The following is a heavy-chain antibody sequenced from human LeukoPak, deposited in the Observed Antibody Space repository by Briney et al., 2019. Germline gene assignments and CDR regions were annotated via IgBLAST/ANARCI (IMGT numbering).Heavy chain of an antibody. CDR2: ISYDGSNK. Sequence: GGSLRLSCAASGFTFSSYAMHWVRQAPGKGLEWVAVISYDGSNKYYADSVKGRFTISRDNSKNTLYLQMSSLRAEDTAVYYCARGEPRYYYDSSGYYFDWFDPWGQGTLVTVSS. CDR3: ARGEPRYYYDSSGYYFDWFDP. J-gene: IGHJ5*02. V-gene: IGHV3-30*04. D-gene: IGHD3-22*01. CDR1: GFTFSSYA.